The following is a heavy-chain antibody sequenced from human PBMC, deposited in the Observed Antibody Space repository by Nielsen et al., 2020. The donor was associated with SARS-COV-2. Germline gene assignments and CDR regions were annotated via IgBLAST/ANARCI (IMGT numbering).Heavy chain of an antibody. CDR2: IYSGGST. V-gene: IGHV3-53*01. J-gene: IGHJ4*02. Sequence: GESLKISCAASGFTVSSNYMSWVRQAPGKGLEWVSVIYSGGSTYYADSVKGRFTISRDNSKNTLYLQMNSLRAEDTAVYYCARGGQLANYWGQGTLVTVSS. CDR1: GFTVSSNY. CDR3: ARGGQLANY. D-gene: IGHD6-13*01.